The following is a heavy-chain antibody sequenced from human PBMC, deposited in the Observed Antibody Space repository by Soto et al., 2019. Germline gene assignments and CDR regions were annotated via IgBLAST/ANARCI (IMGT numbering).Heavy chain of an antibody. CDR3: AKDLDTALYYFDY. V-gene: IGHV3-30*18. J-gene: IGHJ4*02. Sequence: QVQLVESGGGVVQPGRSLRLSCAASGFTFSSYGMHWVRQAPGKGLEWVAVISYDGSNKYYADSVRGRFTISRDNSKNMLYLQMNSLRAEDTAVYYCAKDLDTALYYFDYWGQGTLVTVSS. D-gene: IGHD5-18*01. CDR2: ISYDGSNK. CDR1: GFTFSSYG.